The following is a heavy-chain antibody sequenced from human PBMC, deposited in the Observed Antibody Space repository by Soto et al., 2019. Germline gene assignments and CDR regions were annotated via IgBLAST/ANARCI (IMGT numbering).Heavy chain of an antibody. J-gene: IGHJ6*02. CDR1: GFTFSDYG. CDR3: ANTNYDFWGMDV. CDR2: ISYDERNK. Sequence: QVQLVESGGGVVQPGRSLRLSCAASGFTFSDYGMHWVRQAPGKGLEWVAVISYDERNKYYADSVKGRFTISRDNSKNTLYLQMNSLRAEDTSMYSCANTNYDFWGMDVWGQGTTVTVSS. D-gene: IGHD3-3*01. V-gene: IGHV3-30*18.